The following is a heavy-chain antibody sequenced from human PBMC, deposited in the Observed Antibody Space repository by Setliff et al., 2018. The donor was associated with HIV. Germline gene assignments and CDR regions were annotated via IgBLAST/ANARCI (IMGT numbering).Heavy chain of an antibody. CDR2: ISDDGNNT. J-gene: IGHJ4*02. V-gene: IGHV3-30-3*01. CDR1: GFTFSSYR. D-gene: IGHD6-13*01. Sequence: GGSLRLSCAASGFTFSSYRIHWVRQAPGKGLECVAVISDDGNNTYYADSVKGRFTISRDNSKNTLYLQMNSLRAEDTATYYCAKAKTQLWGQGTLVTVSS. CDR3: AKAKTQL.